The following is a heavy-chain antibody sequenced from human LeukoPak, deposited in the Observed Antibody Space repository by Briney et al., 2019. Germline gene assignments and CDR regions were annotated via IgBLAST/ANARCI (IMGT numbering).Heavy chain of an antibody. J-gene: IGHJ4*02. D-gene: IGHD3-16*01. CDR3: VRDLILVWTPGDDFDH. CDR2: VKSDGTAT. V-gene: IGHV3-74*01. Sequence: GGSLRLSCAASGFTFSSHLMHWVRQAQGTGLVWVSSVKSDGTATNYADSVKGRFTISRDNAKNTLYLQMNGLRAEDTAVYYCVRDLILVWTPGDDFDHWGQGTLVTVSS. CDR1: GFTFSSHL.